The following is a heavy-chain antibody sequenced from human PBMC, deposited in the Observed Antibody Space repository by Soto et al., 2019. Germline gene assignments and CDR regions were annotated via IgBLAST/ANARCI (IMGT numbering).Heavy chain of an antibody. V-gene: IGHV3-21*01. Sequence: EVQLVESGGGLVKPGGSLRLSCAASGFTFSSYSMNWVRQAPGKGLEWVSSISSSSSYIYYADSVKGRFTISRDNAKNSLYLQMNSLRAEDTAVYYCARGDEQHAHYFDYWGQGTLVTVSS. J-gene: IGHJ4*02. CDR1: GFTFSSYS. CDR2: ISSSSSYI. CDR3: ARGDEQHAHYFDY. D-gene: IGHD2-2*01.